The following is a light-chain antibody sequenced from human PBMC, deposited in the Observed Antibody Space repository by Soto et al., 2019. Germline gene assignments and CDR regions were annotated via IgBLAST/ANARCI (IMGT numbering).Light chain of an antibody. J-gene: IGLJ2*01. CDR2: NNN. CDR3: GAWDDRLNGPV. V-gene: IGLV1-44*01. CDR1: SSNIGSNT. Sequence: QSVLTQPPSASGTPGQRVTISCSGSSSNIGSNTVNWYQQLPGTAPKFLMFNNNQRPSGVPDRFSGSRSGTSASLAISGLQSEDEATYYCGAWDDRLNGPVFGGGTKLTVL.